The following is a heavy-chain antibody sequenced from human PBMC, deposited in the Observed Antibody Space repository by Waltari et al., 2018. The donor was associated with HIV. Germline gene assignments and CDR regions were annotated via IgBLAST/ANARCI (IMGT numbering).Heavy chain of an antibody. D-gene: IGHD2-2*02. J-gene: IGHJ5*02. CDR2: INHSGST. CDR1: GGSFSGYY. Sequence: QVQLQQWGAGLLKPSETLSLTCAVYGGSFSGYYWSWIRQPPGTGLEWIGEINHSGSTNYNPSLKSRVTISVDTSKNQFSLKLSSVTAADTAVYYCARRGYCSSTSCYTGWFDPWGQGTLVTVSS. V-gene: IGHV4-34*01. CDR3: ARRGYCSSTSCYTGWFDP.